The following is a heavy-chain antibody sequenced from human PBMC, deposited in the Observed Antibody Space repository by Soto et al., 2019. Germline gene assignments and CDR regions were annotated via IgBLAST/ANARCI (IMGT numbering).Heavy chain of an antibody. Sequence: EVQLVESGGGLVEPGGSLRLSCAASRFTFSNYWMSWVRQAPGKGLEWVANIKQDGSEKYYVDSVKGRFTISRDNAKNSLYLQINSLRAADTAVYYCAREPNSIDYWGQGTLVTVSS. D-gene: IGHD1-7*01. CDR2: IKQDGSEK. V-gene: IGHV3-7*01. CDR3: AREPNSIDY. J-gene: IGHJ4*02. CDR1: RFTFSNYW.